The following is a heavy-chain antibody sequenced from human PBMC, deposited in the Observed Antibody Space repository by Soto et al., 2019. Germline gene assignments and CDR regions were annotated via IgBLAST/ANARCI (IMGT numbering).Heavy chain of an antibody. Sequence: QVQLVQSGAEVRKPGSSVKVSCKASGGSFSSFAFSWVRQAPWQGLEWMGGIIPMFGSANYAQEFLGRVTFTADDSTSTAYMKISGLTFEDADFYYCAVSLYGVVLHYYYRMDVWGPGTSVTVAS. CDR2: IIPMFGSA. D-gene: IGHD3-3*01. J-gene: IGHJ6*02. V-gene: IGHV1-69*01. CDR1: GGSFSSFA. CDR3: AVSLYGVVLHYYYRMDV.